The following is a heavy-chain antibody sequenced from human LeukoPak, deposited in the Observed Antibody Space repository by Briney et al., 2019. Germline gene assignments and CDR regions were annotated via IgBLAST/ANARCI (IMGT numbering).Heavy chain of an antibody. V-gene: IGHV4-38-2*02. Sequence: PSETLSLTCTVSGYSISSGYYWGWIRQPPGKGLEWIGSGSTYYNPSLKSRVTISVDTSKNQFSLNLNSVTAADTAIYYCARESNSGWYTGGVDHWGPGTLVTVSS. CDR2: SGST. CDR3: ARESNSGWYTGGVDH. D-gene: IGHD6-19*01. J-gene: IGHJ4*02. CDR1: GYSISSGYY.